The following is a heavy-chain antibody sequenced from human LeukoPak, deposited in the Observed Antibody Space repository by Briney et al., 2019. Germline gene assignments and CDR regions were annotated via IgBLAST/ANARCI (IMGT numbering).Heavy chain of an antibody. V-gene: IGHV3-33*01. Sequence: GGSLRLSCAASGFAFNTYAMHWVRQAPGQGLEWVALIWHDGSHKFYSNSVRGQFTISRDNSKNTVSLQMNSLRAEDTAVYFCAYYSGSPSSYFDYWGQGTLVTVSS. CDR1: GFAFNTYA. CDR3: AYYSGSPSSYFDY. CDR2: IWHDGSHK. J-gene: IGHJ4*02. D-gene: IGHD5-12*01.